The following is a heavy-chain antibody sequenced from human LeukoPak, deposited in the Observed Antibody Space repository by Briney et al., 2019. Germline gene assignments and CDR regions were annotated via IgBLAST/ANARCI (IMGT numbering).Heavy chain of an antibody. CDR3: TRGVAVPGAKFFDS. V-gene: IGHV1-2*02. CDR2: INPNGGGT. D-gene: IGHD6-19*01. Sequence: ASVKVSCEASGYRFNVYYIHWLRQAPGQGLEWMGWINPNGGGTYYAQKFHGGITMTSDTSISTVYMELSRLTSDDTAVYYCTRGVAVPGAKFFDSWGQGTRVTVSS. J-gene: IGHJ4*02. CDR1: GYRFNVYY.